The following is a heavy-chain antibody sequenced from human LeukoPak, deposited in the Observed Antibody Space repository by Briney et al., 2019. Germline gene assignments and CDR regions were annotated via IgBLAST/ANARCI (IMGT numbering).Heavy chain of an antibody. Sequence: GGSLRLSCAASGFTFSSYAMSWVRQAPGKGLEWVSAISGSGGSTYYADSVKGRFTISRDNSKNTLYLQMNSLRAEDTAVYYRAKPSAPSKLLWFGEGPGTYFDYWGQGTLVTVSS. J-gene: IGHJ4*02. CDR3: AKPSAPSKLLWFGEGPGTYFDY. D-gene: IGHD3-10*01. V-gene: IGHV3-23*01. CDR2: ISGSGGST. CDR1: GFTFSSYA.